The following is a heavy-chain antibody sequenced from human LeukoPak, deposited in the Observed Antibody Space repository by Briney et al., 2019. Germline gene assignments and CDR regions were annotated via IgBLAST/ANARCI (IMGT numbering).Heavy chain of an antibody. CDR2: INPNSGGT. V-gene: IGHV1-2*04. D-gene: IGHD6-19*01. Sequence: ASVKVSCKASGYTFTSYDINWVRQAPGQGLEWMGWINPNSGGTNYAQKFQGWVTMTRDTSISTAYMELSRLRSDDTAVYYCARAMSSGWYSFDYWGQGTLVTVSS. CDR3: ARAMSSGWYSFDY. J-gene: IGHJ4*02. CDR1: GYTFTSYD.